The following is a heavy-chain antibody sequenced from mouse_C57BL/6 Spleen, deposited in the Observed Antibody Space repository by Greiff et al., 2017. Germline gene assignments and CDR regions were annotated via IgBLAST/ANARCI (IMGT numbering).Heavy chain of an antibody. J-gene: IGHJ4*01. V-gene: IGHV1-5*01. D-gene: IGHD2-10*01. CDR2: IYPGNSDT. CDR3: TTTYYGNYGYAMDY. Sequence: VQLKESGTVLARPGASVKMSCKTSGYTFTSYWMHWVKQRPGQGLEWIGAIYPGNSDTSYNQKFKGKAKLTSVTAASTAYMELSSLTNEDSAVDYCTTTYYGNYGYAMDYWGQGTSVTVSS. CDR1: GYTFTSYW.